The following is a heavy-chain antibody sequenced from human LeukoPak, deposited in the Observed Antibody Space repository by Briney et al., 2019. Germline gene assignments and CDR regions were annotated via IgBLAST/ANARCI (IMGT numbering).Heavy chain of an antibody. CDR2: IYTSGST. CDR1: GGSISSYY. Sequence: PSETLSLTCTVSGGSISSYYWSWIRQPAGKGLEWIGRIYTSGSTNYNPSLKSRVTMSVDTSKNQFSLKLSSVTAADTAVYYCAREGNTIFGVVIIPNWFDLWGQGTLVTVSS. CDR3: AREGNTIFGVVIIPNWFDL. D-gene: IGHD3-3*01. V-gene: IGHV4-4*07. J-gene: IGHJ5*02.